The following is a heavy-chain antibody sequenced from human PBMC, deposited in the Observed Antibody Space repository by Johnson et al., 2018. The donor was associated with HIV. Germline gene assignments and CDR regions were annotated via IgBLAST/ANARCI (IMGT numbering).Heavy chain of an antibody. CDR3: ARDLRFNRTVQGRIIISGTFDM. CDR2: ISSDGTNK. J-gene: IGHJ3*02. D-gene: IGHD3-10*01. CDR1: GFTFSNFA. V-gene: IGHV3-30*03. Sequence: VQVVESGGGVVQPGRSLRLSCAASGFTFSNFAMGWVRQAPGKGLEWVAFISSDGTNKNYGDYVKGRCTISSDNSKNTLYLQMNSLRTEDTAVYSCARDLRFNRTVQGRIIISGTFDMWGHGTVLHVSS.